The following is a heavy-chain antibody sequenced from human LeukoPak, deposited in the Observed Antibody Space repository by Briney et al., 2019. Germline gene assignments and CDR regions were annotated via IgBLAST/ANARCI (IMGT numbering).Heavy chain of an antibody. V-gene: IGHV3-48*01. J-gene: IGHJ3*02. CDR3: ARAYGNAFDI. CDR2: ITGSSTTI. Sequence: GGSLRLSCAASGFTFSSYSMHWVRKAPEKGLQWVSYITGSSTTIYYADSVKGRFTISRDNAKNSLFLQMNSLRAEDTAVYYCARAYGNAFDIWGQGTMVTVSS. CDR1: GFTFSSYS. D-gene: IGHD4-17*01.